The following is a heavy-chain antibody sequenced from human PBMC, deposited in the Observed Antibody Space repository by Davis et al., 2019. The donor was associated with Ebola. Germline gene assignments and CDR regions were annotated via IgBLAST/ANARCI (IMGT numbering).Heavy chain of an antibody. J-gene: IGHJ6*04. Sequence: GESLKISCVASGFTFTTYWMSWVRQAPGKGLEWVANIKQDGSEKYYVDSVKGRFTISRHNSKNTLYLQMNSLRAEDTAVYYCARGPTVTIPDYGMDVWGKGTTVTVSS. CDR1: GFTFTTYW. D-gene: IGHD4-17*01. CDR3: ARGPTVTIPDYGMDV. V-gene: IGHV3-7*03. CDR2: IKQDGSEK.